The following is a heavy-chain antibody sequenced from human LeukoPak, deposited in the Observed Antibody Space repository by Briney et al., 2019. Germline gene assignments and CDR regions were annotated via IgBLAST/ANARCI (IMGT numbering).Heavy chain of an antibody. CDR3: ARGGYTYGPTRNFDY. D-gene: IGHD5-18*01. Sequence: GASLKISCKGSGYSFTTYWIGWVRQMPGKGLEWMGIIYPGDSDTRYSPSLQGQVTMSADKSISTAYLQWSSLKASDTAMYYCARGGYTYGPTRNFDYWGQGTLVTVSS. V-gene: IGHV5-51*01. CDR1: GYSFTTYW. J-gene: IGHJ4*02. CDR2: IYPGDSDT.